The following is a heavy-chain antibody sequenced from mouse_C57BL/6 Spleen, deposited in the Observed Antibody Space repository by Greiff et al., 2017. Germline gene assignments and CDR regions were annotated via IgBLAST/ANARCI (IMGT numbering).Heavy chain of an antibody. CDR3: ARGVHYYGSSPYFDY. CDR2: INPNNGGT. Sequence: EVHLVESGPELVKPGASVKMSCKASGYTFTDYNMHWVKQSHGKSLEWIGYINPNNGGTSYNQKFKGKATLTVNKSSSTAYMELRSLTSEDSAVYYCARGVHYYGSSPYFDYWGQGTTLTVSS. D-gene: IGHD1-1*01. CDR1: GYTFTDYN. J-gene: IGHJ2*01. V-gene: IGHV1-22*01.